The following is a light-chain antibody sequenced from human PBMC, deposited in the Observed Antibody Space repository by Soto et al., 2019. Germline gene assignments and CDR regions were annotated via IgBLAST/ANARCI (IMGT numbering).Light chain of an antibody. CDR2: GVT. CDR1: GSDIGAYNY. V-gene: IGLV2-14*01. Sequence: QSASVSGSPGQSITISCTGSGSDIGAYNYVSWYQQHPGKAPKLLIHGVTRRPSGVSSRFSASKSAYTASLTISGLQAEDEANYYCSSFTTSYFYVFGPGTKVTVL. CDR3: SSFTTSYFYV. J-gene: IGLJ1*01.